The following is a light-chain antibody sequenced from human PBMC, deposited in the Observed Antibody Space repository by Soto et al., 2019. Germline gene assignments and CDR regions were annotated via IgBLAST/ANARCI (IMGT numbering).Light chain of an antibody. CDR2: GPS. CDR1: QSVSRRY. V-gene: IGKV3-20*01. Sequence: EVVLTQSPGTLSLSPGERATLSCRASQSVSRRYLAWYQQKPGQAPRLLIFGPSSRATGIPDRFSGSGSGTEFTITSSSLEPEDFAVYYCLQYDTSPPRYTFGQGTKLEIK. CDR3: LQYDTSPPRYT. J-gene: IGKJ2*01.